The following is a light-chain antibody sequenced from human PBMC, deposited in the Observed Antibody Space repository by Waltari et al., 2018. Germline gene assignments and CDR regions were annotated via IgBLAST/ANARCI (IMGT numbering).Light chain of an antibody. Sequence: QSVLTQPPSVSGAPGQRVTISCTGSSSNIGAGYDVHWYQQLPGTAPKLLIYGNVNRPSGVPDRFSGSKSGTSASLAITGLQAEDEADYYCQSYDSSLSGLYWVFGGGTKLTVL. J-gene: IGLJ3*02. CDR1: SSNIGAGYD. V-gene: IGLV1-40*01. CDR3: QSYDSSLSGLYWV. CDR2: GNV.